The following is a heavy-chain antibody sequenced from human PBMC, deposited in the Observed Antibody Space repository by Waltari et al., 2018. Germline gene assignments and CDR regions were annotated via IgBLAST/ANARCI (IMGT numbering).Heavy chain of an antibody. D-gene: IGHD3-10*01. CDR3: ARGGSTSESFDV. CDR2: ISYSGST. V-gene: IGHV4-59*01. J-gene: IGHJ3*01. Sequence: QLQLQESGPGLVKPSETLSLTCTVSGGSISSYYWSWIRQSPGKGLEWIGYISYSGSTIYHPTLKSRVTISVDTSKNEVSLKVTYVTPVDTAIYYCARGGSTSESFDVWGQGTMVTVSS. CDR1: GGSISSYY.